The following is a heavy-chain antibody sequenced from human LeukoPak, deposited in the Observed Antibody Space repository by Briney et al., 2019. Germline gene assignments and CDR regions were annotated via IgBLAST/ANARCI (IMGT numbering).Heavy chain of an antibody. CDR2: ISAYNGNT. D-gene: IGHD3-22*01. Sequence: ASVKVSCKASGYTFTSYGISWVRQAPGQGLEWMGWISAYNGNTNYAQKLQGRVTMTTDTSTSTAYMELRSLRSDDTAVYYCARDNMGVPYYYDSSGYYYDYWGQGTLVTVSS. J-gene: IGHJ4*02. CDR1: GYTFTSYG. V-gene: IGHV1-18*01. CDR3: ARDNMGVPYYYDSSGYYYDY.